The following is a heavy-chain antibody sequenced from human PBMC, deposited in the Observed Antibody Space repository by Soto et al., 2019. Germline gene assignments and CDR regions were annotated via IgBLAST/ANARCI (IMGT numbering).Heavy chain of an antibody. D-gene: IGHD6-13*01. Sequence: VQLVESGGGLVKPGGSLRLSCAASGLSFSDYSMTWIRQAPGKGPEWVARISRGGGDTEYADTVKGRFTISRDNAKNTVYLQMNSLRIEDTAMYHCGKFSDIEAPGMGDWFDPWGQGTLVTVTS. J-gene: IGHJ5*02. CDR1: GLSFSDYS. CDR3: GKFSDIEAPGMGDWFDP. V-gene: IGHV3-11*06. CDR2: ISRGGGDT.